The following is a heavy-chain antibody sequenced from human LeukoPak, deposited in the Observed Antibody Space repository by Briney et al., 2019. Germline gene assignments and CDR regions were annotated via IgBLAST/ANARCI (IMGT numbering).Heavy chain of an antibody. J-gene: IGHJ6*03. V-gene: IGHV1-69*05. CDR2: IIPILRTP. Sequence: ASVKVSCKASGYTFSNYAINWVRQAPGQGLEWTGGIIPILRTPSYAEKFQGRVTITTDESTSTAHMELSGLRSEDTAVYYCTRGSDSYYYYSMDVWGRGTTVIVSS. CDR3: TRGSDSYYYYSMDV. CDR1: GYTFSNYA.